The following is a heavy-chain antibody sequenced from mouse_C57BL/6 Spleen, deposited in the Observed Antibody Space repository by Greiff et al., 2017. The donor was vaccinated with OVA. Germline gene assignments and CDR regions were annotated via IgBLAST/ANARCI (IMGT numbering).Heavy chain of an antibody. V-gene: IGHV1-26*01. CDR1: GYTFTDYY. J-gene: IGHJ1*03. D-gene: IGHD2-4*01. Sequence: VQLQQSGPELVKPGASVKISCKASGYTFTDYYMNWVKQSHGKSLEWIGDINPNNGGTSYNQKFKGKATLTVDKSSSTAYMELRSLTSEDSAVYYCAREGLRHWYFDVWGTGTTVTVSS. CDR2: INPNNGGT. CDR3: AREGLRHWYFDV.